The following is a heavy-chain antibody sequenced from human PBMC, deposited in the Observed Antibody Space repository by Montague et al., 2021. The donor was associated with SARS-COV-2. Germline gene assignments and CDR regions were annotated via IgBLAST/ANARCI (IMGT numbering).Heavy chain of an antibody. Sequence: TLSLTCAVSGGPVSSGAYSWTWVRQPPGKGLEWIGYIHHDGHTYYNPSLGSRVTISVERSKNQFSLKLTSVSAADTAVYFCAKSRITMVRGIYDAFDVWGQGTMVTVSS. V-gene: IGHV4-30-2*01. D-gene: IGHD3-10*01. CDR2: IHHDGHT. CDR3: AKSRITMVRGIYDAFDV. CDR1: GGPVSSGAYS. J-gene: IGHJ3*01.